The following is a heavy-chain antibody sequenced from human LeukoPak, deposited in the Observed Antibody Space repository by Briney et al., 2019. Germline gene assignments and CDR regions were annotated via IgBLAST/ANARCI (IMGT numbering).Heavy chain of an antibody. D-gene: IGHD2-2*01. CDR1: GFTSSSYS. J-gene: IGHJ4*02. V-gene: IGHV3-21*01. CDR3: ARDKDIVLVPVSFHY. Sequence: PGGSLRLSCAASGFTSSSYSMNWVRQAPGKGLEWVSSISSSSSYIYYADSLKGRFTISRDNAKNSLYLQMHSLRADDTAVYYCARDKDIVLVPVSFHYWGQGTLVTVSS. CDR2: ISSSSSYI.